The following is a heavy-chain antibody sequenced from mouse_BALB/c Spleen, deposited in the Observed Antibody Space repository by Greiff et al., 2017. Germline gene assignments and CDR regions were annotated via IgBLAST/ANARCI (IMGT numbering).Heavy chain of an antibody. CDR2: ISNGGGST. J-gene: IGHJ2*01. Sequence: EVKLMESGGGLVQPGGSLKLSCAASGFTFSSYTMSWVRQTPEKRLEWVAYISNGGGSTYYPDTVKGRFTISRDNAKNTLYLQMSSLKSEDTAMYYCARGYDYDDGFDYWGQGTTLTVSS. CDR3: ARGYDYDDGFDY. CDR1: GFTFSSYT. V-gene: IGHV5-12-2*01. D-gene: IGHD2-4*01.